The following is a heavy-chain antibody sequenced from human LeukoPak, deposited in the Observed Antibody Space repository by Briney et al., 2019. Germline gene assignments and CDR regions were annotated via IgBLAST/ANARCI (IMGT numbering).Heavy chain of an antibody. J-gene: IGHJ3*02. Sequence: SETLSLTCTVPGGSIRTKSWSWIRQFPGKGLEWIGSVGNSGSTYYNPSLKSRVTISVDTSKNQFSLKLSSVTAADTAVYYCARTKRVDAFDIWGQGTMVTVSS. CDR2: VGNSGST. CDR1: GGSIRTKS. CDR3: ARTKRVDAFDI. V-gene: IGHV4-4*08.